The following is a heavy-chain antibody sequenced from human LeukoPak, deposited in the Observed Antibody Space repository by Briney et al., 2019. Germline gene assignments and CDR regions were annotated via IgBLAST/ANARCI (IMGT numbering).Heavy chain of an antibody. CDR2: IYPGDSDT. J-gene: IGHJ5*02. CDR3: ARRVSVGFDP. Sequence: GGSLKISCKGSGYSFTSYWIGWVRQMPGKSLGWMGIIYPGDSDTRYSPSFQGQVTISADKSISTAYLQWSSLKASDTAMYYCARRVSVGFDPWGQGTLVTASS. CDR1: GYSFTSYW. D-gene: IGHD6-19*01. V-gene: IGHV5-51*01.